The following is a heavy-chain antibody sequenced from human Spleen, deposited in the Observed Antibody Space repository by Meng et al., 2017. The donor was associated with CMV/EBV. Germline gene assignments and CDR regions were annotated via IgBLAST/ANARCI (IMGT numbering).Heavy chain of an antibody. CDR1: DYTFTDYG. Sequence: SCKTFDYTFTDYGISWLRQAPGQGLEWMGWISTYNGNTEYLQKFQDRVTLTTDSSADTVYMELRGLTSDDTAVYYCARDPSGAYLDYWGQGTLVTVSS. CDR2: ISTYNGNT. D-gene: IGHD1-26*01. J-gene: IGHJ4*02. V-gene: IGHV1-18*01. CDR3: ARDPSGAYLDY.